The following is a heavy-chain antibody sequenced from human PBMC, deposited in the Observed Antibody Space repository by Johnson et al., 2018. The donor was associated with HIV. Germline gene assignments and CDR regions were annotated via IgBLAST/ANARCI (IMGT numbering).Heavy chain of an antibody. CDR3: SRENYNFWSGYWGAFDI. CDR1: GFTFGDYA. Sequence: VQLVESGGGVIRPGGSLRLSCAASGFTFGDYAMSWVRPAPGKGLEWVGFIRSKAYGGTTEYAASVTGRFIISRDDSKSIAYLQMNSLKTEDTAVYYCSRENYNFWSGYWGAFDIWGHGTVVTVSS. D-gene: IGHD3-3*01. CDR2: IRSKAYGGTT. J-gene: IGHJ3*02. V-gene: IGHV3-49*04.